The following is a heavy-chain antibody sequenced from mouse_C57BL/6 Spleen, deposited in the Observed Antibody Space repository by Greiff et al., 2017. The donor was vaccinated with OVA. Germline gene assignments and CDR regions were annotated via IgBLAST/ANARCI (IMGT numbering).Heavy chain of an antibody. D-gene: IGHD1-1*01. V-gene: IGHV1-15*01. CDR2: IDPETGGT. J-gene: IGHJ3*01. CDR1: GYTFTDYE. CDR3: TRSPYYGSSPAWFAY. Sequence: QVQLQQSGAELVRPGASVTLSCKASGYTFTDYEMHWVKQTPVHGLEWIGAIDPETGGTAYNQKFKGKAILTADKSSSTAYMELRSLTSEDSAVYYCTRSPYYGSSPAWFAYWGQGTLVTVSA.